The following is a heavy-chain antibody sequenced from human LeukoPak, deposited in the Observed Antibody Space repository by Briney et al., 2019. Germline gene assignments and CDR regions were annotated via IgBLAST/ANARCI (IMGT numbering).Heavy chain of an antibody. CDR2: INHSGST. CDR1: GGSFSGYY. V-gene: IGHV4-34*01. Sequence: KPSETLSLTCAVYGGSFSGYYWSWIRQPPGKGLEWIGEINHSGSTNYNPSLKSRVTISVDTSKNQFSLKLSSVTAADTAVYYCARGRIQLWSRVSGSNLDYWGQGTLVTVSS. D-gene: IGHD5-18*01. CDR3: ARGRIQLWSRVSGSNLDY. J-gene: IGHJ4*02.